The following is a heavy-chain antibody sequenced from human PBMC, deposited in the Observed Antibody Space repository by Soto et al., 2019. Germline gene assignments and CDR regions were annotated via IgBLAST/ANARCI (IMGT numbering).Heavy chain of an antibody. J-gene: IGHJ4*02. CDR3: AKVSEYFDWLLSHFDY. D-gene: IGHD3-9*01. Sequence: GSLRLSCAASGFTFSSYAMSWVRQAPGKGLEWVSAISGSGGSTYYADSVKGRFTISRDNSKNTLYLQMNSLRAEDTAVYYCAKVSEYFDWLLSHFDYWGQGTLVTVSS. CDR1: GFTFSSYA. V-gene: IGHV3-23*01. CDR2: ISGSGGST.